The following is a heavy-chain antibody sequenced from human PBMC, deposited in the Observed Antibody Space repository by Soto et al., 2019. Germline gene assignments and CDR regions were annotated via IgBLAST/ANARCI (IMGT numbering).Heavy chain of an antibody. Sequence: GGSLRLSCAASGFTFSSYWMSWVRQAPGKGQEWVANIKQDGSEKYYVDSVKCRFTISRDNAKNSLYLQMNSLRAVDTALYYCLRVDIVVVVAATLGYYYYMDVWGKGTTVTVSS. CDR2: IKQDGSEK. J-gene: IGHJ6*03. CDR1: GFTFSSYW. CDR3: LRVDIVVVVAATLGYYYYMDV. V-gene: IGHV3-7*04. D-gene: IGHD2-15*01.